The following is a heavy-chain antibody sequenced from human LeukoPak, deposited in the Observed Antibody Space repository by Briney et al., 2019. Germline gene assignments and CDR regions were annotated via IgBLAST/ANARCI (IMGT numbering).Heavy chain of an antibody. J-gene: IGHJ3*02. D-gene: IGHD6-19*01. Sequence: GGSLRLSCAASGFSFNTYAMSWVRQAPGKGLEWVSAISNTGGSTYYADSVKGRYTISRDKSKNTLSLQMNSLRAEDTAVYYCAKGRSGWYLDAFDIWGQGTMVTVSS. CDR2: ISNTGGST. V-gene: IGHV3-23*01. CDR3: AKGRSGWYLDAFDI. CDR1: GFSFNTYA.